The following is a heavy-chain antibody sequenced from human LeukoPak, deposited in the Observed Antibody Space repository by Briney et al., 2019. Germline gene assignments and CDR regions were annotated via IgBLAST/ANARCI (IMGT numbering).Heavy chain of an antibody. V-gene: IGHV3-23*01. CDR3: AKDLRCEY. J-gene: IGHJ4*02. CDR2: VSGSGGST. Sequence: GGSLRLSCAASGFTFSDYYMTWVRQAPGKGLEWVSVVSGSGGSTYYADSVKGRFTISRDNSKNTLYLQMNSLRADDTAVYYCAKDLRCEYWGQGTLVTVSS. CDR1: GFTFSDYY.